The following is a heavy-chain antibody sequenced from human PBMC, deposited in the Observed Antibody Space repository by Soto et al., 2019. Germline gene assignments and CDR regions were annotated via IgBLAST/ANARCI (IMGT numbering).Heavy chain of an antibody. CDR1: GSSISSDFY. CDR2: IFHSGST. D-gene: IGHD3-3*01. CDR3: ARDRRVKVSGVLTPNWFDP. Sequence: PSETLSLTCAVSGSSISSDFYWAWIRQPPGKGLEWIGSIFHSGSTYYNASLQSRVSMSVDTSKNQFSLELTSVTAADTALYFCARDRRVKVSGVLTPNWFDPWGQGTLVTFSS. V-gene: IGHV4-38-2*02. J-gene: IGHJ5*02.